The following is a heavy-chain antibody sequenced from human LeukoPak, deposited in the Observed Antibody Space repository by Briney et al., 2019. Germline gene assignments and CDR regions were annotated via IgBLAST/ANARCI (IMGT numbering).Heavy chain of an antibody. CDR1: GYTFTSYD. CDR3: ARADSSGDYYFDY. Sequence: ASVKVSCKASGYTFTSYDINWVRQATGQGLEWMGWMNPNSGNTAYAQKFQGRVTMTRSTSMSTAYMELSSLRSEDTAMYFCARADSSGDYYFDYWGQGTLVTVSS. CDR2: MNPNSGNT. D-gene: IGHD3-22*01. V-gene: IGHV1-8*02. J-gene: IGHJ4*02.